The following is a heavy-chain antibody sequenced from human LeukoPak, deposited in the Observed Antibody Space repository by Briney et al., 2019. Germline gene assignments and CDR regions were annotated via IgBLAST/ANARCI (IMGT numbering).Heavy chain of an antibody. J-gene: IGHJ4*02. D-gene: IGHD3-22*01. CDR1: GGSISSYY. CDR2: IYTSGST. CDR3: ARDQYYYDSSGSPIFDY. V-gene: IGHV4-4*07. Sequence: SETLSLTCTVSGGSISSYYWSWIRQPAGKGLEWIGRIYTSGSTNYNPSLKSRVTMSVDTSKNQFSLKLSSVTAADTAVYYCARDQYYYDSSGSPIFDYWGQGTLVTVSS.